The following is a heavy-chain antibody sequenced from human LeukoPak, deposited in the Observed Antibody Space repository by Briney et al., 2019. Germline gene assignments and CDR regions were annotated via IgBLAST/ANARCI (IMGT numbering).Heavy chain of an antibody. CDR3: AREEGGYSSGTFDY. V-gene: IGHV3-23*01. CDR1: GFTFSSYA. D-gene: IGHD6-19*01. J-gene: IGHJ4*02. CDR2: ISGSGGST. Sequence: GGSLRLSCAASGFTFSSYAMSWVRQAPGKGLEWVSAISGSGGSTYYADSVKGRFTISRDNAKNSLYLQMNSLRAEDTALYYCAREEGGYSSGTFDYWGQGTLVTVSS.